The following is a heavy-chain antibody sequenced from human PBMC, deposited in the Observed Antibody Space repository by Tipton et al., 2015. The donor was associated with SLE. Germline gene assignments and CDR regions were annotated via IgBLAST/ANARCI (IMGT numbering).Heavy chain of an antibody. J-gene: IGHJ4*02. V-gene: IGHV4-39*07. CDR1: GGSISSSSYY. Sequence: TLSLTCTVSGGSISSSSYYWGWIRQPPGKGLEWIGSIYYSGSTYYNPSLKSRVTISVDTSKNQFSLKLSSVTAADTAVYYCASGEPLGDYWGQGTLVTVSS. CDR2: IYYSGST. D-gene: IGHD1-26*01. CDR3: ASGEPLGDY.